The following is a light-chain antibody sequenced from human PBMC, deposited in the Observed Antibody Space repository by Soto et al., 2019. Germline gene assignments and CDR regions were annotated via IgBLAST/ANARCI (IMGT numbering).Light chain of an antibody. CDR2: DAS. CDR3: QQYDDLPVT. Sequence: DIQMTQSPSSLSASVGDRVTITCQASHDVNNFLNWYQHKPGKAPKLLIYDASKLETGVPSRFTGSGSGTDFTFTISSLQPEDIATYYCQQYDDLPVTFGPATIVDIK. V-gene: IGKV1-33*01. J-gene: IGKJ3*01. CDR1: HDVNNF.